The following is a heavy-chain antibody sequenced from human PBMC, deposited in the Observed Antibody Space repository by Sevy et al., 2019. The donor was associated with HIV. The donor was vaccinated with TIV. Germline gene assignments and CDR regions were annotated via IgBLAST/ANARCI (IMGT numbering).Heavy chain of an antibody. D-gene: IGHD3-22*01. CDR3: ERGGNYDSSGYPEYFQH. V-gene: IGHV4-61*01. CDR2: IYYSGST. Sequence: SETLSLTCTVSGGSVSSGSYYWSWIRQPPGKGLEWIGYIYYSGSTNYNPSLKSRVTISVATSKNQFSLKRSSVTAADTAVYYCERGGNYDSSGYPEYFQHWGQGTLVTVSS. J-gene: IGHJ1*01. CDR1: GGSVSSGSYY.